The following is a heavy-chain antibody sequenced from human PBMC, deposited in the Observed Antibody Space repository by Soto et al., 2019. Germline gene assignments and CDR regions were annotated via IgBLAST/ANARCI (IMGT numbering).Heavy chain of an antibody. J-gene: IGHJ4*02. Sequence: WASVKVSCKASGYTFTNYETIWVRQATGQGLEWMGWMNPNSGDTVYAQKFQGRVTLTRDTSISTAYMELTSLRSGDTAVYYCASHLSDYGDYVPFGYWGQGTLVTVSS. D-gene: IGHD4-17*01. CDR2: MNPNSGDT. CDR1: GYTFTNYE. CDR3: ASHLSDYGDYVPFGY. V-gene: IGHV1-8*01.